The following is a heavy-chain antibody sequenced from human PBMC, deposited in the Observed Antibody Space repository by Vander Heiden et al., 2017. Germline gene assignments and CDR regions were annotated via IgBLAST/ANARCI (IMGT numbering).Heavy chain of an antibody. D-gene: IGHD3-3*01. CDR3: ARDIRCLEWLLGDY. J-gene: IGHJ4*02. CDR1: GFTVGCYS. Sequence: EVQLVASGGGLVQPGGSLKLSCAAPGFTVGCYSMSWGRQAPGKGLEWVANIKQDGSGKYYVDSVKGRFTISRDNAKNSLYLQMHSLRAEATAVYYCARDIRCLEWLLGDYWGQGTLVTVSS. CDR2: IKQDGSGK. V-gene: IGHV3-7*01.